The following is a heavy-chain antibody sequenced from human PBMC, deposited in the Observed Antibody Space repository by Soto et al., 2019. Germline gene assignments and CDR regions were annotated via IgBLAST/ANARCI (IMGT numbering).Heavy chain of an antibody. CDR3: ARGCGRDGYNCDI. CDR1: GGSLGRYY. V-gene: IGHV4-59*01. D-gene: IGHD5-12*01. CDR2: IYYSGST. J-gene: IGHJ3*02. Sequence: LDTLSLTCTVSGGSLGRYYWSWIRQPPGKGLEWIGYIYYSGSTNYNPSLTSRVTISVDTSKNQFSLKLSSVTAADTAVYYCARGCGRDGYNCDIWGQGTMVTVSS.